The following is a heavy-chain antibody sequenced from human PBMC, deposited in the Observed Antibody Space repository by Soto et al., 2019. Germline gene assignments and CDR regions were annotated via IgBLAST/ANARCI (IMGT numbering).Heavy chain of an antibody. D-gene: IGHD2-21*02. CDR2: IPQDGVDG. CDR1: GFTFSMYS. CDR3: ARDHLILPAHDFFYGSDV. Sequence: GGSLRLSCGVSGFTFSMYSMSWVRQSPGKGLEWVAKIPQDGVDGHYADSVKGRCTISRDNGKNSLYLQLNNLRAEDAAVYYCARDHLILPAHDFFYGSDVWGRGATVTVYS. V-gene: IGHV3-7*03. J-gene: IGHJ6*02.